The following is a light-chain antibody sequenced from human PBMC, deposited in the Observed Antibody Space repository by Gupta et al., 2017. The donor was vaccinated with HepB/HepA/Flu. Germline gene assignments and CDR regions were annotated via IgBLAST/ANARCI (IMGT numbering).Light chain of an antibody. J-gene: IGLJ2*01. Sequence: QSALTQPPSASGSPGQSVTISCTGTSSDVGGYKYVSWLQHHPGRAPKLLIFEVYHRPSGVPARFSCSKSGNTASLTVSGLQPEDEADYYCASHASGDIVLFGGGTKLTVL. CDR2: EVY. CDR3: ASHASGDIVL. CDR1: SSDVGGYKY. V-gene: IGLV2-8*01.